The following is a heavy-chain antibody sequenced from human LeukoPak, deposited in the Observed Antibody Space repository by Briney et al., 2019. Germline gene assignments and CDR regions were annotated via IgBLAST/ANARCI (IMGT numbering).Heavy chain of an antibody. CDR2: IYYSGST. D-gene: IGHD6-13*01. CDR1: GGSISSYY. J-gene: IGHJ4*02. Sequence: SETLSLTCTVSGGSISSYYWSWLRQPPGKGLEWIGYIYYSGSTNYNPSLKSRVTISVDTSKNQFSLRLSSVTAADTAVYYCAMTSANPLYSSSWYLDYWGQGTLVTVSS. CDR3: AMTSANPLYSSSWYLDY. V-gene: IGHV4-59*08.